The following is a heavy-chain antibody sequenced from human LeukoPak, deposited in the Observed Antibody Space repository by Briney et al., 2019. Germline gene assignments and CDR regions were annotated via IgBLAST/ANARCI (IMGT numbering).Heavy chain of an antibody. D-gene: IGHD2-15*01. CDR3: ARESEHCHSFGRCSVDY. J-gene: IGHJ4*02. V-gene: IGHV4-34*01. CDR1: GGSFSGYY. Sequence: SETLSLTCAVYGGSFSGYYWSWIRQPPGKGLEWIGEINHSGSTNYNPSLKSRVTISVDTSKNQFSLKLSSVTAADTAVYYCARESEHCHSFGRCSVDYWGQGTLVTVSS. CDR2: INHSGST.